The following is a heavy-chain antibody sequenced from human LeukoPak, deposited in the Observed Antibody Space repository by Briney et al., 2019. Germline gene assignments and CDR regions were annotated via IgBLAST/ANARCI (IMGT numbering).Heavy chain of an antibody. D-gene: IGHD5-18*01. CDR2: IKQDGSEK. V-gene: IGHV3-7*03. Sequence: GESLRLSCAASGFTFSSYWMSWVRQAPGKGLDLLANIKQDGSEKYYVDSVKGRFTISRDNAKNSLYLQMNSLRAEDTAVYYCARAELWSTSDFDYWGQGTLVTVSS. J-gene: IGHJ4*02. CDR1: GFTFSSYW. CDR3: ARAELWSTSDFDY.